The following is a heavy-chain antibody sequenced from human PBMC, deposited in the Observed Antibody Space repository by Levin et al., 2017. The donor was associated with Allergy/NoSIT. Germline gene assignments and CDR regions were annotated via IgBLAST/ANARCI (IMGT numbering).Heavy chain of an antibody. J-gene: IGHJ4*02. CDR3: ARYCTGGGCLDY. CDR2: IKYDGSST. D-gene: IGHD2-8*02. V-gene: IGHV3-74*01. Sequence: GGSLRLSCAASEFTFSSHWMHWVRQAPGKGLVWVSRIKYDGSSTTYADSVKGRFTISRDNAKNTVHLQMNSLRAEDTAIYYCARYCTGGGCLDYWGQGTLVTVSS. CDR1: EFTFSSHW.